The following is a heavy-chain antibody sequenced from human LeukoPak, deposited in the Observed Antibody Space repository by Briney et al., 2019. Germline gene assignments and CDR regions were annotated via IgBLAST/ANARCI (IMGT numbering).Heavy chain of an antibody. V-gene: IGHV4-39*01. Sequence: SETLSLTCTVSGGSISSSSYYWGWIRQPPGKGLEWIGSIYYSGSTYYNPSLKSRVTISVDTSKNQFSLKLSSVTAADSAVYYCARRGWYSEEGYYFDYWGPGTLGNGSS. CDR1: GGSISSSSYY. CDR3: ARRGWYSEEGYYFDY. D-gene: IGHD6-19*01. CDR2: IYYSGST. J-gene: IGHJ4*01.